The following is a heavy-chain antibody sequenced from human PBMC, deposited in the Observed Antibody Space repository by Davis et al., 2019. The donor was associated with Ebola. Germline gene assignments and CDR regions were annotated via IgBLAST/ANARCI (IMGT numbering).Heavy chain of an antibody. J-gene: IGHJ4*02. V-gene: IGHV1-2*02. CDR2: INPNSGGT. D-gene: IGHD1-26*01. CDR3: ARATSGTYLLNY. Sequence: ALVKVSCKASGYTFTGYYMHWVRQAPGQGLEWMGWINPNSGGTNYAQKFQGRVTMTRDTSISTAYMELSRLRSDDTAVYYCARATSGTYLLNYWGQGTLVTVSS. CDR1: GYTFTGYY.